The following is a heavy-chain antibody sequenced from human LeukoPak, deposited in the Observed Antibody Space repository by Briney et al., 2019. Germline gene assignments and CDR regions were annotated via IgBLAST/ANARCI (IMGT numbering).Heavy chain of an antibody. Sequence: SETLSLTCTVSGCTISSYYWSWIRPPPGKGLEWVGYIYYSGTTNYNPSLKSRVTISVDTSKNQFSLKLSSVTAADTAVYYCARVAPPYDSSGYYYASDYYYYMDVWGKGTTVTISS. D-gene: IGHD3-22*01. V-gene: IGHV4-59*01. CDR1: GCTISSYY. CDR3: ARVAPPYDSSGYYYASDYYYYMDV. J-gene: IGHJ6*03. CDR2: IYYSGTT.